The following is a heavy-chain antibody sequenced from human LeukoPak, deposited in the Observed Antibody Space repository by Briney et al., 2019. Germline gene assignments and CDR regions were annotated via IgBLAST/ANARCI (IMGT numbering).Heavy chain of an antibody. CDR2: IYSGDFDT. D-gene: IGHD3-16*01. J-gene: IGHJ6*03. CDR1: GYSFTSYW. CDR3: ASLPVLGGYYYSYMDV. Sequence: GQSLKISCKGSGYSFTSYWIGWVRQMPGKGLGWMGMIYSGDFDTRYSPSFQGQVTISADKSISTTYLQWSSLKASDTAMYYCASLPVLGGYYYSYMDVWGKGTTVTVSS. V-gene: IGHV5-51*01.